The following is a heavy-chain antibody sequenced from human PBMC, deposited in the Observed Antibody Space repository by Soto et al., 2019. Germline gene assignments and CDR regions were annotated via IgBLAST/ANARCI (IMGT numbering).Heavy chain of an antibody. CDR3: ARIMIAAAGPTPYGMDV. CDR2: IDWDDDK. D-gene: IGHD6-13*01. V-gene: IGHV2-70*11. J-gene: IGHJ6*02. CDR1: GFSLSTSGMC. Sequence: ESGPTLVNPTQTLTLTCTFSGFSLSTSGMCVSWIRQPPGKALEWLARIDWDDDKYYSTSLKTRLTISKDTSKNQVVLTMTNMDPVDTATYYCARIMIAAAGPTPYGMDVWGQGTKVTVSS.